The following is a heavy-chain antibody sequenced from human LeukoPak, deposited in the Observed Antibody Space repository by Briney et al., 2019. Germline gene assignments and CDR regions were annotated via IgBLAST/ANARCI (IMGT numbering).Heavy chain of an antibody. D-gene: IGHD5-18*01. CDR3: ARGRGYSYGRARGYYFDY. V-gene: IGHV3-21*01. J-gene: IGHJ4*02. Sequence: PGGSLRLSCAASGFTFSSYSMNWVRQAPGKGLEWVSSISSSSSYIYYADSVKGRFTISRDNAKNSLYLQMNSLRAEDTAVYYCARGRGYSYGRARGYYFDYWGQGTLVTVSS. CDR1: GFTFSSYS. CDR2: ISSSSSYI.